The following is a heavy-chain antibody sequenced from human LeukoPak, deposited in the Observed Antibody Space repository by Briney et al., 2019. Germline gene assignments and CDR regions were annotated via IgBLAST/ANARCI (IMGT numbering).Heavy chain of an antibody. CDR3: AKAPWFGEPNWFDP. CDR2: ISGSGGST. V-gene: IGHV3-23*01. D-gene: IGHD3-10*01. J-gene: IGHJ5*02. CDR1: GFIFRDYS. Sequence: GGSLRLSCAASGFIFRDYSMNWVRQAPGKGLEWVSAISGSGGSTYYADSVKGRFTISRDNSKNTLYLQMNSLRAEDTAVYYCAKAPWFGEPNWFDPWGQGTLVTVSS.